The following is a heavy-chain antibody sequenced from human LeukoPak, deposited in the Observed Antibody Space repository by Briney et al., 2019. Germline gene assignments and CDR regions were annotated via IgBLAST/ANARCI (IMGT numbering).Heavy chain of an antibody. CDR2: INHSGST. Sequence: PSETLSLTCAVYGGSFSGYYWSWIRQPPGKGLEWIGEINHSGSTNYNPSLKSRVTISVDTSKNQFSLKLSSVTAADTAVYYCARTVASDSSGDPDYWGQGTLVTVSS. D-gene: IGHD3-22*01. CDR1: GGSFSGYY. J-gene: IGHJ4*02. CDR3: ARTVASDSSGDPDY. V-gene: IGHV4-34*01.